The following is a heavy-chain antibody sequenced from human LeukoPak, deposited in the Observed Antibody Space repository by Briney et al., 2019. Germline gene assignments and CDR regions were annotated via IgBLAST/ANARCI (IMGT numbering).Heavy chain of an antibody. CDR3: ARGRMDDYGDYPDC. CDR2: ISSSSNYK. CDR1: GFTFSTYN. Sequence: PGGSLRLSCAASGFTFSTYNMNWVRQAPGKGLEWVSSISSSSNYKYYADSVKGRFTISRDNAKNSLYLQMNSLRAEDTAVYYCARGRMDDYGDYPDCWGRGTLVTVSS. V-gene: IGHV3-21*01. J-gene: IGHJ4*02. D-gene: IGHD4-17*01.